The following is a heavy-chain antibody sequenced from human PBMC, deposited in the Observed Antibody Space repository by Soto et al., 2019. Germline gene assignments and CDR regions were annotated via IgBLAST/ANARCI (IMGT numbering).Heavy chain of an antibody. CDR3: ARDQSSRDIVVVPAAPRDYYYGMDV. J-gene: IGHJ6*02. CDR1: GYTFTSYG. V-gene: IGHV1-18*04. CDR2: ISAYNGNT. Sequence: QVQLVQSGAEVKKPGASVKVSCKASGYTFTSYGISWVRQAPGQGLEWMGWISAYNGNTNYAQKLQGRVTMTTDTSTSTAYMELRSLRSDDTAVYYCARDQSSRDIVVVPAAPRDYYYGMDVWGQGTTVTVSS. D-gene: IGHD2-2*01.